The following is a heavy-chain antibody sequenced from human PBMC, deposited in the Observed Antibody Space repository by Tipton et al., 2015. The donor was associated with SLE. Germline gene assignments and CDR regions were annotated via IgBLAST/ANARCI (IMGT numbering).Heavy chain of an antibody. V-gene: IGHV4-39*07. J-gene: IGHJ4*02. Sequence: TLSLTCTVSGGSISSSYYWGWIRQSPGKGLEWIGSISYTGSTYYNPSLKSRVTISVDMSKNQFSLKLTSVTATGTAVYYCATSPLTLWGQGTLVTVSS. CDR3: ATSPLTL. CDR1: GGSISSSYY. D-gene: IGHD2-2*01. CDR2: ISYTGST.